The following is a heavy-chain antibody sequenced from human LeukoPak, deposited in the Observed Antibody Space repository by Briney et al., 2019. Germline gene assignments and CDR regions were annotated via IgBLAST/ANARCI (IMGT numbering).Heavy chain of an antibody. D-gene: IGHD3-22*01. CDR2: IIPIFGTA. CDR1: GGTFSSYA. Sequence: LVKVSCKASGGTFSSYAISWVRQAPGQGLEWMGGIIPIFGTANYAQKFQGRVTITADESTSTAYMELSSLRSEDTAVYYCAREVNTMIVVVTSPDAFDIWGQGTMVTVSS. CDR3: AREVNTMIVVVTSPDAFDI. V-gene: IGHV1-69*13. J-gene: IGHJ3*02.